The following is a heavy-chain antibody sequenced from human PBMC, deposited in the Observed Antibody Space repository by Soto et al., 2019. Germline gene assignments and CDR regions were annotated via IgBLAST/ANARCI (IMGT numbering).Heavy chain of an antibody. CDR1: GFTFTSYA. J-gene: IGHJ6*02. V-gene: IGHV3-30-3*01. Sequence: TGGSLRLSCAASGFTFTSYALHWVRQAPGKGLEWVAVISYDGSNKKYADSVEGRFTISRENAQNSFFLQMNSLRVGDTAVYYCARTDRDFYGLDVWGQGTTVTVSS. CDR3: ARTDRDFYGLDV. CDR2: ISYDGSNK.